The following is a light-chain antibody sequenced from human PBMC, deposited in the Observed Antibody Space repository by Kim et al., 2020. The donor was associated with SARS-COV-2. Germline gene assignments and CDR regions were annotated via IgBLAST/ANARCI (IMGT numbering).Light chain of an antibody. V-gene: IGLV3-21*04. CDR2: YDS. CDR1: NIGSKS. Sequence: PGKTARITCGGNNIGSKSVPWYQQKPGQAPVLVIYYDSDRPSGIPERFSGSNSGNTATLTISRVEAGDEADYYCQVWDSSSDHWVFGGGTQLTVL. CDR3: QVWDSSSDHWV. J-gene: IGLJ3*02.